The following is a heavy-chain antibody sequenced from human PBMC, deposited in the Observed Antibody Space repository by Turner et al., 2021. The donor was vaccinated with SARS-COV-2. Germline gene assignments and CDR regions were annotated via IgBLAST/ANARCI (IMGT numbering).Heavy chain of an antibody. CDR1: GASISSYY. CDR2: IHYRGNT. Sequence: QVLLQASGPGLVKPSETLSLTCTVSGASISSYYWAWIRQPPGKRLEWIGNIHYRGNTNFNPSLKSRVTISVDTSKNQFSLKLTSVTAADTAVYFCARELTNNWFDPWGQGTLVTVSS. J-gene: IGHJ5*02. D-gene: IGHD3-10*01. CDR3: ARELTNNWFDP. V-gene: IGHV4-59*01.